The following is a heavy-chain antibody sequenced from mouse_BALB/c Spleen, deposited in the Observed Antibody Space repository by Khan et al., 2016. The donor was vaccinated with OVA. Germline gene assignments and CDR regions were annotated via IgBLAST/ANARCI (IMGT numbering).Heavy chain of an antibody. CDR1: GYIFTSYW. J-gene: IGHJ2*01. V-gene: IGHV1-76*01. CDR2: IYPATDNS. CDR3: AGEEALYHFEH. D-gene: IGHD3-2*02. Sequence: QMQLEQSGAELVRPGASVKLSCKTSGYIFTSYWIHWVKQRSGQGLEWIARIYPATDNSYYNEKFKDKATLTADKSSSTAYMQLSSLKSEDSDVYFCAGEEALYHFEHWGQGTTLTVSS.